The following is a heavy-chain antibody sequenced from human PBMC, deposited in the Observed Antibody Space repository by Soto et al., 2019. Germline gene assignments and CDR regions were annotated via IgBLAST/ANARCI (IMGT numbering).Heavy chain of an antibody. D-gene: IGHD3-16*01. Sequence: SETLSLTCAVYGWSFSGYYWSWIRQPPGKGLEWIGEINHSGSTNYNPSLKSRVTISVDTPKNQFSLKLSSVTAADTAVYYCARVRGYDYVWGSYRTYGMEVWGQGTTVTVSS. CDR3: ARVRGYDYVWGSYRTYGMEV. CDR2: INHSGST. V-gene: IGHV4-34*01. J-gene: IGHJ6*02. CDR1: GWSFSGYY.